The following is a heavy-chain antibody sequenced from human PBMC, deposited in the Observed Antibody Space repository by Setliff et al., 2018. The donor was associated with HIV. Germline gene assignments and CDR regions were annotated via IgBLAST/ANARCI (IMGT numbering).Heavy chain of an antibody. CDR1: GFTFTSYA. J-gene: IGHJ4*02. D-gene: IGHD2-21*01. CDR2: ISGSGDTA. Sequence: PGGSLRLSCAATGFTFTSYAVSWVRQAPGKGLEWVSAISGSGDTAFYADSVKGRFTISRDISTNTLSLQMNSLRPEDTAVYFCARGGAGGDYRIDYWGRGTLVTVSS. CDR3: ARGGAGGDYRIDY. V-gene: IGHV3-23*01.